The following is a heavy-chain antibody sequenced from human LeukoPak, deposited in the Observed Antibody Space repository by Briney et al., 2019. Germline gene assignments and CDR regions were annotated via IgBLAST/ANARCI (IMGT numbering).Heavy chain of an antibody. CDR1: GFTFSRYW. J-gene: IGHJ4*02. Sequence: GGSLRLSCVASGFTFSRYWMHWVRQAPGKGLEWVSYISSDTSTIYYADSVKGRFTISRDNSRNTLYLQMNSLRAGDTAVYYCAKSFRSTSLDYWGQGTLVTVSS. CDR3: AKSFRSTSLDY. D-gene: IGHD2-2*01. CDR2: ISSDTSTI. V-gene: IGHV3-48*01.